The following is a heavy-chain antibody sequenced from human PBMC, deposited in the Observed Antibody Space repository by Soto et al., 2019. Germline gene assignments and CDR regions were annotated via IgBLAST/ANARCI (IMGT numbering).Heavy chain of an antibody. V-gene: IGHV3-30*18. CDR2: ISYDGSNK. Sequence: VGSLRLSCAASGFTFSSYGMHWVRQAPGKGLEWVAVISYDGSNKYYADSVKGRFTISRDNSKNTLYLQMNSLRAEDTAVYYCAKGLGFLEWLLWAYYYYGMDVWGQGTTVTVSS. D-gene: IGHD3-3*01. CDR3: AKGLGFLEWLLWAYYYYGMDV. J-gene: IGHJ6*02. CDR1: GFTFSSYG.